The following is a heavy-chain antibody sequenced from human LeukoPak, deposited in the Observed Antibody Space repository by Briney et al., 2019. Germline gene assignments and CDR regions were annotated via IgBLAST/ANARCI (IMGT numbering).Heavy chain of an antibody. CDR1: GFTFSIYA. D-gene: IGHD3-3*01. V-gene: IGHV3-23*01. CDR2: ISGTGVST. Sequence: GGSLRLSCAASGFTFSIYAMSWVRQAPGKGPEWVSTISGTGVSTYSADSVKGRFTTSRDNSKNTVYLQMNSLRAEDTAVYYCAKDLAYYDFWSGYPDYYYGMDVWGQGTTVTVSS. J-gene: IGHJ6*02. CDR3: AKDLAYYDFWSGYPDYYYGMDV.